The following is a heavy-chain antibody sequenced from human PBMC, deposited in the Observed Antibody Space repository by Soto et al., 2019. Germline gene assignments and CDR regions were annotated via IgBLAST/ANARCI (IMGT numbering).Heavy chain of an antibody. CDR2: IRSKAYGGTT. Sequence: RRLSCTASVFTFGDYAMSWVRQAPGKGLEWVGFIRSKAYGGTTEYAASVKGRFTISRDDSKSIAYLQMNSLKTEDTAVYYCARDSPYDSSGTVAFDIWGQGPMVTVSS. D-gene: IGHD3-22*01. CDR3: ARDSPYDSSGTVAFDI. CDR1: VFTFGDYA. J-gene: IGHJ3*02. V-gene: IGHV3-49*04.